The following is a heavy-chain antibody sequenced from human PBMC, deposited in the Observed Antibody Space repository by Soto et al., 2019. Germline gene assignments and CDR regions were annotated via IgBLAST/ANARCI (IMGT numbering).Heavy chain of an antibody. J-gene: IGHJ4*02. D-gene: IGHD4-17*01. V-gene: IGHV3-21*01. Sequence: GGSLRLSCAASGFTFSSYSMNWVRQAPGKGLEWVSSISSSSSYIYYADSVKGRFTISRDNAKNSLYLQMNSLRAEDTAVYYCARDLPRDGEYDYWGQGTLVTVSS. CDR1: GFTFSSYS. CDR3: ARDLPRDGEYDY. CDR2: ISSSSSYI.